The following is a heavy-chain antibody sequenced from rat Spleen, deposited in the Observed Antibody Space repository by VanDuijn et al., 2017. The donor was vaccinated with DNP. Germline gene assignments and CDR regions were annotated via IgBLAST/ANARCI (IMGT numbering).Heavy chain of an antibody. CDR3: ARGSSGGFDY. Sequence: EVQLVESGGGLVQPGRSLKLSCAASGFTFSNYGMHWIRQAPTKGLEWVASISPSGGSTYYRDSVRGRFTISRDNAENTHYLQMDSLRSEDTATYYCARGSSGGFDYWGQGVMVTVSS. J-gene: IGHJ2*01. CDR2: ISPSGGST. V-gene: IGHV5-19*01. D-gene: IGHD1-4*01. CDR1: GFTFSNYG.